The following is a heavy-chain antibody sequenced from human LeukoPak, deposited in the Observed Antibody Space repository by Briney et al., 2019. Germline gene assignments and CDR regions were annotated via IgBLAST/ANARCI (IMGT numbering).Heavy chain of an antibody. J-gene: IGHJ4*02. V-gene: IGHV1-2*02. CDR3: ARHTYYYGSGSRPFDY. CDR1: GYTFTGYY. D-gene: IGHD3-10*01. CDR2: INPNSGGT. Sequence: ASVKVSCKASGYTFTGYYMHWVRQAPGQGLEWMGWINPNSGGTNYAQKFQGRVTMTRDTSISTAYLQWSSLKASDTAMYHCARHTYYYGSGSRPFDYWGQGTLVTVSS.